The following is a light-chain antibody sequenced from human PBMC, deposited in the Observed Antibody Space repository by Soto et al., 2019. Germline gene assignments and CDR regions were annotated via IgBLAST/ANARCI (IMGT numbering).Light chain of an antibody. CDR2: EVS. J-gene: IGLJ3*02. V-gene: IGLV2-8*01. Sequence: QSALTQPPSPSGSPGQSVTISCTGTSSDVGAYKYVSWYQHYPGKAPKLMIYEVSKRPSGVPDRFSGSKSGNTASLPVSGLQAEDEADYYCTSYVGSDIWVFGGGTKLTVL. CDR1: SSDVGAYKY. CDR3: TSYVGSDIWV.